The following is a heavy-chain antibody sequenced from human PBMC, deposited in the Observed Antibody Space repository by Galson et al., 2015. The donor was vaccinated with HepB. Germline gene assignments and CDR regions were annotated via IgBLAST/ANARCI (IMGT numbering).Heavy chain of an antibody. V-gene: IGHV3-48*03. CDR1: GFTFSSYD. D-gene: IGHD6-19*01. Sequence: SLRLSCAASGFTFSSYDMNWVRQSPGKGLEWVSYISRSDGTIFYADSVEGRFTISRDNAKNSLYLQMNSLRAEETAVYYCAREPMPVAGRVFDYWGQGTLVAVSS. CDR3: AREPMPVAGRVFDY. J-gene: IGHJ4*02. CDR2: ISRSDGTI.